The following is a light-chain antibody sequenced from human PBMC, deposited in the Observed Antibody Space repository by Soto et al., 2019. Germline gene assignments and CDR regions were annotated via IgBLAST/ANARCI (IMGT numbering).Light chain of an antibody. CDR1: QTISSW. J-gene: IGKJ1*01. Sequence: DIQMTQSPSTLSASVGDRVTITCRASQTISSWLAWYQQKPGKAPKLLIYDASSLQSGVPSRFSGSGSGTAVSLPISSLQPDDYATYYCQQYKYNWKTFGRGTKVEIK. CDR3: QQYKYNWKT. CDR2: DAS. V-gene: IGKV1-5*01.